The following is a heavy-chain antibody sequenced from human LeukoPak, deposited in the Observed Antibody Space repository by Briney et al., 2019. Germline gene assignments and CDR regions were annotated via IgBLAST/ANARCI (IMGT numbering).Heavy chain of an antibody. Sequence: ETLSLTCTVSGGSISSYYWSWIRQPPGKGLEWVSGINWNGGSTGYADSVKGRFTISRDNAKNSLYLQMNSLRAEDTALYHCARVGYDSYAFDIWGQGTMVTVSS. CDR2: INWNGGST. V-gene: IGHV3-20*01. CDR3: ARVGYDSYAFDI. CDR1: GGSISSYY. D-gene: IGHD3-3*01. J-gene: IGHJ3*02.